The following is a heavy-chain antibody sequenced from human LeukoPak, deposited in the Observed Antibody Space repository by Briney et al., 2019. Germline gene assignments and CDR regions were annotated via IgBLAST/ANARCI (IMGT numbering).Heavy chain of an antibody. J-gene: IGHJ5*02. CDR1: GASISNYY. D-gene: IGHD6-13*01. Sequence: SETLSLTCTVSGASISNYYWSWIRQPPGKGLEWIGYISNSGSTNYNPSLKSRVTIPADRSKKQFSLKLSSVTAADTAVYYCARLLAVAGTADWFDPWGQGTLVTVSS. V-gene: IGHV4-59*01. CDR2: ISNSGST. CDR3: ARLLAVAGTADWFDP.